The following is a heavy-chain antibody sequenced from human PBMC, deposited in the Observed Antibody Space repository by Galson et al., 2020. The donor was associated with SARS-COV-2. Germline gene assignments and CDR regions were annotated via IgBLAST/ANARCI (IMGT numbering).Heavy chain of an antibody. CDR2: IYSTGST. CDR1: GDSISSYF. CDR3: ARDQDKGYAGEGLDP. V-gene: IGHV4-59*01. J-gene: IGHJ5*02. Sequence: ASETLSLTCTVSGDSISSYFWSWVRQPPGKGLEWIGYIYSTGSTNYNPSLKSRVTMSVDTSKNQFSLKLRSVTAADTAVYYCARDQDKGYAGEGLDPWGQGTLVTVSS. D-gene: IGHD3-16*01.